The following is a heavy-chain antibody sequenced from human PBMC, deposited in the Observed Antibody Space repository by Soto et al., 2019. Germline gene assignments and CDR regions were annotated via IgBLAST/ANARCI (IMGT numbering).Heavy chain of an antibody. D-gene: IGHD6-13*01. Sequence: ASVKVSCKASGYTFTSYAMHWVRQAPGQRLEWMGWINAGNGNTKYSQKFQGRVTITRDTSASTAYMELSSLRSEDTAVYYCARWAAAADYYGMDVWGQGTTVTVSS. J-gene: IGHJ6*02. CDR3: ARWAAAADYYGMDV. CDR1: GYTFTSYA. V-gene: IGHV1-3*01. CDR2: INAGNGNT.